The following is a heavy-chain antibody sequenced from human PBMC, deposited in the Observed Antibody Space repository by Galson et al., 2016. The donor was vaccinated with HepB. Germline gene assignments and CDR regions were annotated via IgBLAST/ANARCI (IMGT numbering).Heavy chain of an antibody. Sequence: SLRLSCAASRLTFSAYAMSWVRQAPGKGLEWVSVISGSGGSTYYADSVKGRFTISRDNSKNTLYLQMNSLRAEDTALYYCARDSGVVAPTFDHWGQGTLVTVSS. CDR1: RLTFSAYA. CDR2: ISGSGGST. CDR3: ARDSGVVAPTFDH. J-gene: IGHJ4*02. V-gene: IGHV3-23*01. D-gene: IGHD3-22*01.